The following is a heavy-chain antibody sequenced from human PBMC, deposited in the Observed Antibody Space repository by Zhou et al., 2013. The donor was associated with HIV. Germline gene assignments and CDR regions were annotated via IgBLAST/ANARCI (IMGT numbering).Heavy chain of an antibody. CDR3: ARGPRGFLERNVFRAYYYYMDV. Sequence: EVQLVESGGGLVQPGGSLRLSCAASGFTFSSYDMHWVRQASGKGLEWVSVIGTSGDTYYPGSVKGRFTISRENAKNSLYLQMNSLRAGDTAVYYCARGPRGFLERNVFRAYYYYMDVWGKGTTVTVSS. CDR2: IGTSGDT. J-gene: IGHJ6*03. D-gene: IGHD3-3*01. V-gene: IGHV3-13*01. CDR1: GFTFSSYD.